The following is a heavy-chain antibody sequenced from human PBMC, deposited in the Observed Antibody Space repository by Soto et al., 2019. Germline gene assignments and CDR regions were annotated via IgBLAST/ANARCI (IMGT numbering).Heavy chain of an antibody. Sequence: PGGSLRLSCAASGFTFSSYWMSWVRQAPGKGLEWVANIKQDGSEKYYVDSVKGRFTISRDNAKNSLYLQMNSLRAEDTAVYYCARVFRSVVARRYYYGMDVWGQGTTVTVSS. CDR1: GFTFSSYW. CDR3: ARVFRSVVARRYYYGMDV. CDR2: IKQDGSEK. J-gene: IGHJ6*02. V-gene: IGHV3-7*01. D-gene: IGHD6-6*01.